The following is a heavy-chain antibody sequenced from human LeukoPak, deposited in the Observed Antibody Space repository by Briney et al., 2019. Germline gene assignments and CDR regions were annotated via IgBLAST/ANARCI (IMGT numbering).Heavy chain of an antibody. D-gene: IGHD3-16*01. CDR3: AKQGAVRQDYYMDV. CDR1: GGSCSSYA. J-gene: IGHJ6*03. V-gene: IGHV1-69*06. Sequence: SVKVSCKASGGSCSSYAITWVRQAPGQGLEWMGRIIPIFGTPTYAQKFQGRVTITADMGSSTAYLELTCRTAEDRARYFGAKQGAVRQDYYMDVWGSGATVTVSS. CDR2: IIPIFGTP.